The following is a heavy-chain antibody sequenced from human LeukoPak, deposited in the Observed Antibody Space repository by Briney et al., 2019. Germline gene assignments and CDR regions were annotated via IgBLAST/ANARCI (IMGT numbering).Heavy chain of an antibody. V-gene: IGHV5-51*01. Sequence: GESLKISCKASGFRFTTYWIGWVRQMPGKGLESTGIIYPGDSDTRYSPSFRGQVTISADRSTSTAFLQWSSLKASDSAMYYCARPGSYSSDSWYFDLWGRGTLVTVSS. CDR2: IYPGDSDT. J-gene: IGHJ2*01. CDR1: GFRFTTYW. D-gene: IGHD3-16*01. CDR3: ARPGSYSSDSWYFDL.